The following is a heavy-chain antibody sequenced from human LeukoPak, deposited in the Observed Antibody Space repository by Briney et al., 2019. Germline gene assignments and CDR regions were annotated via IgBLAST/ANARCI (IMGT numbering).Heavy chain of an antibody. D-gene: IGHD2-2*01. V-gene: IGHV3-48*03. Sequence: GGSLRLSCAASGFTFSSYEMNWVRQAPGKGLEWVSYISSSGSTIYYADPVKGRFTISRDNAKNSLYLQMSSLRAEDTAVYYCARDGKRSGRYCSSTSCYVGDYYYGMDVWGQGTTVTVSS. CDR3: ARDGKRSGRYCSSTSCYVGDYYYGMDV. J-gene: IGHJ6*02. CDR1: GFTFSSYE. CDR2: ISSSGSTI.